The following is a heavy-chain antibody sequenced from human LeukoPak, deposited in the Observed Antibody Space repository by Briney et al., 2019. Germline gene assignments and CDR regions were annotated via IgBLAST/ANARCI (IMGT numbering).Heavy chain of an antibody. Sequence: GGSLRLSCAASGFTFSNAWMNWVRQAPGKGLEWVGRIKSKTDGGTTDYAAPVKGRFTISRDDSKNTLYLQMNSLKTEDTAVYYCTTDPRIAAHLHAFDIWGQGTMVTVSS. J-gene: IGHJ3*02. CDR1: GFTFSNAW. D-gene: IGHD6-13*01. V-gene: IGHV3-15*07. CDR3: TTDPRIAAHLHAFDI. CDR2: IKSKTDGGTT.